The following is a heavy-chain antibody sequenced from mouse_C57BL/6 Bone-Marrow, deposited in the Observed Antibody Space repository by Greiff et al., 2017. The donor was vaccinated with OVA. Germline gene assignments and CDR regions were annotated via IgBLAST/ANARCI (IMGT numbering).Heavy chain of an antibody. D-gene: IGHD1-1*01. CDR2: INPNNGGT. Sequence: VQLQQSGPELVKPGASVKISCKASGYTFTDYYMNWVKQSHGKSLEWIGDINPNNGGTSYNQKFKGKATLTVDKSSSTAYMELRSLTSEDSAVYYCARKADYYGSSYDYWGQGTTLTVSS. CDR1: GYTFTDYY. J-gene: IGHJ2*01. V-gene: IGHV1-26*01. CDR3: ARKADYYGSSYDY.